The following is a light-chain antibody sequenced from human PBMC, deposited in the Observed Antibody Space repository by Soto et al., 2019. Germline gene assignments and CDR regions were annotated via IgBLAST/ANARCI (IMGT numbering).Light chain of an antibody. Sequence: LTQPPSVSVAPGQTARISCGGDNIGTKSVHWYQQKPGQAPVLVIYDDHDRPSGIPERFSGSNSGNTATLTITRVEAGDEADYYCQVWDSSSDHYVFAAGTKVTVL. CDR3: QVWDSSSDHYV. J-gene: IGLJ1*01. CDR2: DDH. CDR1: NIGTKS. V-gene: IGLV3-21*02.